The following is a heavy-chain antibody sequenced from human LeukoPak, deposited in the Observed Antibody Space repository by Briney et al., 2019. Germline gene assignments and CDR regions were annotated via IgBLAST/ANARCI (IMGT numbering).Heavy chain of an antibody. V-gene: IGHV3-30*02. CDR2: IRYDGSNK. CDR3: AKGTGYYDSKPSLSPVDY. Sequence: GGSLRLSCAASGFTFSSYGMHWVRQAPGKGLEWVTFIRYDGSNKYYADSVKGRFTISRDNSKNTLYLQMNSLRAEDTAVYYCAKGTGYYDSKPSLSPVDYWRQGTLVTVSS. D-gene: IGHD3-22*01. CDR1: GFTFSSYG. J-gene: IGHJ4*02.